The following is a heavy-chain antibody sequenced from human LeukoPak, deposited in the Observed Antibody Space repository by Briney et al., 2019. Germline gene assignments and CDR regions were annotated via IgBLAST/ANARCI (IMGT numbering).Heavy chain of an antibody. CDR2: INPHTGDT. V-gene: IGHV1-2*02. D-gene: IGHD6-19*01. CDR3: ARASVAGTTKDY. Sequence: ASVKVSWKASGYTFTGYYIQWVRQAPGQGLEWLGWINPHTGDTYHAQEFQGRVTMTRDTSISTAYMELSRLRSDDTAVYYCARASVAGTTKDYWGQGTLVTVSS. CDR1: GYTFTGYY. J-gene: IGHJ4*02.